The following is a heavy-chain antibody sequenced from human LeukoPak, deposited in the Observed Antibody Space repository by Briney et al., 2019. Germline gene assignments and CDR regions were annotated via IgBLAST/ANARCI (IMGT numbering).Heavy chain of an antibody. CDR2: ISSSSSYI. J-gene: IGHJ6*02. D-gene: IGHD3-10*01. Sequence: GGSLRLSCAASGFTFSSYSMNWVRQAPGKGLEWVSSISSSSSYIYYADSVKGRFTISRDNAKNSLYLQTNSLRAEDTAVYYCARALYYGSGGMDVWGQGTTVTVSS. V-gene: IGHV3-21*01. CDR1: GFTFSSYS. CDR3: ARALYYGSGGMDV.